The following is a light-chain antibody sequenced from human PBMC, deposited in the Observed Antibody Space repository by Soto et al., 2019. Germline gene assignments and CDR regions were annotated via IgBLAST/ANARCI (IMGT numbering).Light chain of an antibody. CDR2: EVS. Sequence: QSVLTQPPSASGSPGQSVTISCTGTSSDVGGYNYVSWYQQQPGKVPKVMIYEVSKRPSGVPDRFSGSKSGNTASLTVSGLQAEDEADYYCSSYAGSNNPDVFGTGTKVTVL. CDR1: SSDVGGYNY. V-gene: IGLV2-8*01. J-gene: IGLJ1*01. CDR3: SSYAGSNNPDV.